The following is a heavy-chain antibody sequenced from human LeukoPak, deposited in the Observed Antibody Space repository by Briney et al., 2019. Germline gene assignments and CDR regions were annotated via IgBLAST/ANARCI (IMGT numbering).Heavy chain of an antibody. Sequence: GGSLRLSCAASGFTFRSYAMSWVRQAPGKGLEWVSAVSGSGGGTYYADSVKGRFTISRDNSKNTLYLQMNSLRAEDTAVYYCARIPVHLTMIVQYYFDYWGQGTLVTVSS. CDR3: ARIPVHLTMIVQYYFDY. D-gene: IGHD3-22*01. CDR1: GFTFRSYA. V-gene: IGHV3-23*01. J-gene: IGHJ4*02. CDR2: VSGSGGGT.